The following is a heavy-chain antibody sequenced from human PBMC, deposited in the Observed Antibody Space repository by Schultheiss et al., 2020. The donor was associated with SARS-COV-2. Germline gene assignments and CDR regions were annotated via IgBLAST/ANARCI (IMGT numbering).Heavy chain of an antibody. Sequence: SQTLSLTCAVSGYSISSGYYWGWIRQPPGKGLEWIGNIYHSGNTYYNPSLKSRVTISLDTSKNQFSLRLSSVTAADTAVYYCATAGITGTKANFGVWGQGTMVTVSS. J-gene: IGHJ3*01. V-gene: IGHV4-38-2*01. CDR3: ATAGITGTKANFGV. CDR1: GYSISSGYY. D-gene: IGHD1-20*01. CDR2: IYHSGNT.